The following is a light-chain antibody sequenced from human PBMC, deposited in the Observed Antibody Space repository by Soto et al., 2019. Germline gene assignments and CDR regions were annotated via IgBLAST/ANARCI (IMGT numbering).Light chain of an antibody. CDR3: ICYAAGNTYLV. J-gene: IGLJ2*01. Sequence: QSALTQPPSASGSPGQPVIISCTGTSSHVGGYNFVSWFQQHPGKAPKLMIYEVTKRPSGVPDRFSGSKSVNAASLTVSGLQAEDEGDYYCICYAAGNTYLVFGGGTKLTVL. V-gene: IGLV2-8*01. CDR2: EVT. CDR1: SSHVGGYNF.